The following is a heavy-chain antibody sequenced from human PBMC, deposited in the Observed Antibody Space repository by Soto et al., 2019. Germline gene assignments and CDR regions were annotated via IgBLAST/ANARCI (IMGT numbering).Heavy chain of an antibody. CDR1: GFTFSSYA. CDR2: IDSAGSDT. V-gene: IGHV3-23*05. D-gene: IGHD3-9*01. J-gene: IGHJ4*02. CDR3: ATRTTMTGRPFDN. Sequence: VGSLRLSCAASGFTFSSYAMSWVRQAPGKGLEWVSAIDSAGSDTYYANSVKGRFTSSRDNPKNTLYLQMNSLRAEDTAIYYCATRTTMTGRPFDNWGQGTLVTVSS.